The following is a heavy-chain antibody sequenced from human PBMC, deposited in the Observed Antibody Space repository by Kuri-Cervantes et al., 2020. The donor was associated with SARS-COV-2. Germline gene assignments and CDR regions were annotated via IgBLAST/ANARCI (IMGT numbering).Heavy chain of an antibody. CDR3: ASCSSTSCSRRYYYYYYMDV. D-gene: IGHD2-2*01. J-gene: IGHJ6*03. CDR2: FDPEDGET. V-gene: IGHV1-24*01. Sequence: ASVKVSCRVSGYTLTELSMHWVRQAPGKGLEWMGGFDPEDGETIYAQRFQGRVSMTEDTSTDTAYMELSSLSSEDTAVYYCASCSSTSCSRRYYYYYYMDVWGKGTTVTVSS. CDR1: GYTLTELS.